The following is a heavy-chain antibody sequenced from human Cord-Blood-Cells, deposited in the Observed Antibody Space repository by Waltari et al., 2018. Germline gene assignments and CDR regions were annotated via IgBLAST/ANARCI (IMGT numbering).Heavy chain of an antibody. J-gene: IGHJ4*02. CDR2: IKSKTVGGTT. CDR3: TTDDEYSSSSGDY. V-gene: IGHV3-15*01. D-gene: IGHD6-6*01. CDR1: GFTFSNAW. Sequence: EVQLVESGGGLVKPGGSLRLSCAASGFTFSNAWMSWVRQAPGKGLEWVGRIKSKTVGGTTDYAAPVKGRFTISRDDSKNTLYLQMNSLKTEDTAVYYCTTDDEYSSSSGDYWGQGTLVTVSS.